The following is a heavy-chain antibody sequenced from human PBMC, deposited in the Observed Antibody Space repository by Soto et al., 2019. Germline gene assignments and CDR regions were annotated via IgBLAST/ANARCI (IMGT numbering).Heavy chain of an antibody. J-gene: IGHJ4*02. D-gene: IGHD2-15*01. CDR2: ITGNSDDT. V-gene: IGHV3-23*01. Sequence: PGGSLRLSCAASGFTFSNYAMSWVRQAPGKGLEWVSAITGNSDDTFHADSVKGRFTISRDNSKSTLYLQMNSLRPEDTAIYYCAKAKTFCCAQGSPDDYWGQGTLVTVSS. CDR1: GFTFSNYA. CDR3: AKAKTFCCAQGSPDDY.